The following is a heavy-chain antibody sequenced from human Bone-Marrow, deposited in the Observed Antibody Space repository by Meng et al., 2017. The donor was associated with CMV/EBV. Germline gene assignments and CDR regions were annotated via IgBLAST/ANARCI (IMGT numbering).Heavy chain of an antibody. CDR3: ARVVVVTAASSHYYYGMDV. CDR2: IYHSGST. V-gene: IGHV4-38-2*02. Sequence: SETLSLTCTVSGSSISSGYYWGWIRQPPGKGLEWIGSIYHSGSTYYNPSLKNRVTISVATSKNQFSLKLSSVTAADTAVYYCARVVVVTAASSHYYYGMDVWGQGTMVTVSS. D-gene: IGHD2-2*01. CDR1: GSSISSGYY. J-gene: IGHJ6*02.